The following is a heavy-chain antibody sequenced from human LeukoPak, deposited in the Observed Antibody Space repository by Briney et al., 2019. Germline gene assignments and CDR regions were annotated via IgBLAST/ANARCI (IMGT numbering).Heavy chain of an antibody. CDR1: GFTFSSYL. D-gene: IGHD5-18*01. Sequence: GGSLRLSCAASGFTFSSYLMHWVRQAPGKGLVWVSRINTDGSSTTYADSVKGRFTISRDNAKNTLYLQMNSLRAEVTAVYYCAREGKSYGLGYWGQGTLVTVSS. V-gene: IGHV3-74*01. CDR3: AREGKSYGLGY. CDR2: INTDGSST. J-gene: IGHJ4*02.